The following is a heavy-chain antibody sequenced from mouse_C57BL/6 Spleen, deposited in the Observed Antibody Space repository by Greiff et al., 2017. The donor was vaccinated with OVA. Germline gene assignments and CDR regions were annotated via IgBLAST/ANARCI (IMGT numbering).Heavy chain of an antibody. Sequence: EVKLVESGGGLVQPGGSLSLSCAASGFTFTDYYMSWVRQPPGKALEWLGFIRNKANGYTTEYSASVKGRFTISRDNSQSILYLQMNALRAEDSATYYCARYSFGYWYFDVWGTGTTVTVSS. CDR1: GFTFTDYY. V-gene: IGHV7-3*01. J-gene: IGHJ1*03. CDR2: IRNKANGYTT. CDR3: ARYSFGYWYFDV.